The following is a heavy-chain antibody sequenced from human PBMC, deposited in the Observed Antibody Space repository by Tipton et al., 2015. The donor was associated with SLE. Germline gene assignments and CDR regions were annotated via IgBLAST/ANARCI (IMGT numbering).Heavy chain of an antibody. D-gene: IGHD6-13*01. V-gene: IGHV3-23*01. CDR3: AKDQAAAGYFDY. CDR1: GFTFSSYA. CDR2: ISGSGGST. J-gene: IGHJ4*02. Sequence: SLRLSCVASGFTFSSYAMSWVRQAPGKGLEWVSAISGSGGSTYYADSVKGRFTISRDNSKNTLYLQMNSLRAEDTAVYYCAKDQAAAGYFDYWGQGTLVTVSS.